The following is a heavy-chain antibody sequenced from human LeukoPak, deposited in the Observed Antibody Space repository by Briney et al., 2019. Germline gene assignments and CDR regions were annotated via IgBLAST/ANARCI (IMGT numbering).Heavy chain of an antibody. CDR1: GFTFSDAW. CDR2: IKNKADGGAT. J-gene: IGHJ5*02. D-gene: IGHD3-3*01. V-gene: IGHV3-15*01. Sequence: PGGSLRLSCAASGFTFSDAWMTWVRQAPGKGLEWVGRIKNKADGGATDYAAPVKGRFTISRDDSKNTLYLQMKNLKTEDTAVYYCTPDPADYDFWSGWKNGVEFNFFDPWGQGTLVTVSS. CDR3: TPDPADYDFWSGWKNGVEFNFFDP.